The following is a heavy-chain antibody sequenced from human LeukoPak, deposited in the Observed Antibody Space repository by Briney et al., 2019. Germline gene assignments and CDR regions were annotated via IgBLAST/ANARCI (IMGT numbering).Heavy chain of an antibody. CDR1: GGSISSSSYY. Sequence: SETLSLTCTVSGGSISSSSYYWSWIRQPPGKGLEWIGYIYYSGSTNYNPSLKSRVTISVDTSKNQFSLKLSSVTAADTAVYYCARGDYGGNSDAFDIWGQGTMVTVSS. D-gene: IGHD4-23*01. CDR3: ARGDYGGNSDAFDI. J-gene: IGHJ3*02. CDR2: IYYSGST. V-gene: IGHV4-61*01.